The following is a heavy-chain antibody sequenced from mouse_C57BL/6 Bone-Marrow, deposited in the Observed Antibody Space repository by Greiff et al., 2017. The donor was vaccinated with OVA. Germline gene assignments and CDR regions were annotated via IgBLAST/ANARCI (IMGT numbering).Heavy chain of an antibody. J-gene: IGHJ4*01. Sequence: QVQLQQPGAELVQPGASVKMSCKASGYTFTSFWITWVKQRPGQGLEWIGDIYPGRGSTNYNEKFKSKATLTVDTSSSTAYMQLSILTYEDSAVYYCARWELWWWDYWGQGTAVTVSS. CDR2: IYPGRGST. D-gene: IGHD1-1*02. CDR3: ARWELWWWDY. CDR1: GYTFTSFW. V-gene: IGHV1-55*01.